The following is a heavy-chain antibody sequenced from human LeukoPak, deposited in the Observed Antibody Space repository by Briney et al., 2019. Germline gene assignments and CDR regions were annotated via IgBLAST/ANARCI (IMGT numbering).Heavy chain of an antibody. V-gene: IGHV1-58*01. CDR2: IVVGSGNT. J-gene: IGHJ5*02. Sequence: SVKVSCKASGFTYTSSAVQWVRQARGQRLGWIGWIVVGSGNTNYAQKFQERVTITRDMSASTAYMELSSLRSEDTAVYYCAAGPYCSGGSCYQNWFDPWGQGTLVTVSS. CDR3: AAGPYCSGGSCYQNWFDP. D-gene: IGHD2-15*01. CDR1: GFTYTSSA.